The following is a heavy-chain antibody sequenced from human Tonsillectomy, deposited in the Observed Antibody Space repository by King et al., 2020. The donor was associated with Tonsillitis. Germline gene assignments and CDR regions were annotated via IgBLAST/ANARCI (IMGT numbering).Heavy chain of an antibody. Sequence: VQLVESGGGLVKPGGSLRLSCAASGFTFSDYYMSWIRQAPGKGLEWVSYISGSGDVIYYTDSVKGRFTISRDNAKNSLYLLMNSLRAEDTALYYCARDVGGYSSIVAGAYIWFDPWGQGTLVTVSS. V-gene: IGHV3-11*01. CDR2: ISGSGDVI. J-gene: IGHJ5*02. CDR1: GFTFSDYY. CDR3: ARDVGGYSSIVAGAYIWFDP. D-gene: IGHD1-26*01.